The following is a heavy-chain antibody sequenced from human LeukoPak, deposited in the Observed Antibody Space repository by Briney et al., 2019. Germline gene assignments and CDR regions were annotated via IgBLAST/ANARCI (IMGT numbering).Heavy chain of an antibody. V-gene: IGHV4-59*01. CDR1: GGSISIYY. D-gene: IGHD3-10*01. Sequence: SETLSLTCTVSGGSISIYYWSWIRQPPAKGLEWIGYIYYSGSTNYNPSLKSRVTISVDTSKNQFSLKLSSVTAAETAVYYCAAGGYNWFDPWGQGTLVTVSS. CDR2: IYYSGST. CDR3: AAGGYNWFDP. J-gene: IGHJ5*02.